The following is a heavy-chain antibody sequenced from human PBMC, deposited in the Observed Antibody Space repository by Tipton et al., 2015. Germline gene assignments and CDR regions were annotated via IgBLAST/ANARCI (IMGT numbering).Heavy chain of an antibody. CDR1: GYSISSGYH. CDR2: IYHSGST. V-gene: IGHV4-38-2*01. CDR3: ARRVVTTGDDWFDP. J-gene: IGHJ5*02. D-gene: IGHD2-21*02. Sequence: TLSLTCAVSGYSISSGYHWGWIRQPPGKGLEWIASIYHSGSTYYNPSLKSRVTISVDTSKNQFSLKLTSVTAADTAVYYCARRVVTTGDDWFDPWGQGTLVTVSS.